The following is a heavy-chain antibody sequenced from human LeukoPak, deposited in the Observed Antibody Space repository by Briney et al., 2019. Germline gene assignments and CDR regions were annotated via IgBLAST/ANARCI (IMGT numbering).Heavy chain of an antibody. CDR2: ISSSSSYI. D-gene: IGHD5-24*01. Sequence: PGGSLRLSCAASGFTFSSYSMNWVRQAPGKGLEWVSSISSSSSYIYYADSVRGRFTISRDNAKNSLYLQMNSLRAEDTAVYYCAGVSGGRWLQSFDYWGQGTLVTVSS. V-gene: IGHV3-21*01. J-gene: IGHJ4*02. CDR3: AGVSGGRWLQSFDY. CDR1: GFTFSSYS.